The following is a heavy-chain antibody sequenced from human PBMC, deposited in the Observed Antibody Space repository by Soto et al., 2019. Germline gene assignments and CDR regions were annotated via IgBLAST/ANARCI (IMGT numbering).Heavy chain of an antibody. J-gene: IGHJ4*02. V-gene: IGHV3-48*02. CDR3: ARSRPLNGITPDY. D-gene: IGHD1-7*01. CDR2: INPSDTSR. Sequence: EVVLEESGGGLVQPGGSVRLSCAASGFMFSIYSMNWVRQAPGKGPEWISFINPSDTSRAYADPVKGRFTISRDNANSSLYLQRNSLRDEDTAMYYCARSRPLNGITPDYWGQGTLVTVSS. CDR1: GFMFSIYS.